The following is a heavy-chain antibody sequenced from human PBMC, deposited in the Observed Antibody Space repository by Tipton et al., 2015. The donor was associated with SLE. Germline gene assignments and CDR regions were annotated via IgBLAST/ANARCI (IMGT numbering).Heavy chain of an antibody. CDR1: GGSISTYF. V-gene: IGHV4-59*04. CDR2: MHHNGST. J-gene: IGHJ4*02. Sequence: TLSLTCSVSGGSISTYFWSWVRRPPGKGLEWIATMHHNGSTYYNPSLRSRVTISMDTSRNQFSLRLKSVTAADTAVYYCATGHFDYWGQGSLVTVSS. CDR3: ATGHFDY. D-gene: IGHD1-14*01.